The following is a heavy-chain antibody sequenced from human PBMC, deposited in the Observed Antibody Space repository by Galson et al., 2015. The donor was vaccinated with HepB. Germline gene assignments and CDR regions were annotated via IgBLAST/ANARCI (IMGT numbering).Heavy chain of an antibody. D-gene: IGHD3-9*01. CDR3: ARSPILTGPHYYYMDV. J-gene: IGHJ6*03. CDR2: IYWDDDK. V-gene: IGHV2-5*02. CDR1: GFSLSTSGVG. Sequence: PALVKPTQTLTLPCTFSGFSLSTSGVGVGWIRQPPGKALEWLALIYWDDDKRYSPSLKSRLTITKDTSKNQVVLTLTNMDPVDTATYYCARSPILTGPHYYYMDVWGKGTTVTVSS.